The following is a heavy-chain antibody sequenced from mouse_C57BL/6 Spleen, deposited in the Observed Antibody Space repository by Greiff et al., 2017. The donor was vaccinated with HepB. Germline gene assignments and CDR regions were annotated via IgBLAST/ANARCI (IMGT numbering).Heavy chain of an antibody. Sequence: QVQLQQSGPELVKPGASVKISCTASGYAFSSYWMNWVKQRPGKGLEWIGRIYPGDGDTNYKGKFKGKATLTADKSTSTAYMQLSTLTSEDSAVYFCARVGLGGLDYWGQGTTLTVSS. CDR3: ARVGLGGLDY. D-gene: IGHD2-2*01. J-gene: IGHJ2*01. CDR2: IYPGDGDT. V-gene: IGHV1-82*01. CDR1: GYAFSSYW.